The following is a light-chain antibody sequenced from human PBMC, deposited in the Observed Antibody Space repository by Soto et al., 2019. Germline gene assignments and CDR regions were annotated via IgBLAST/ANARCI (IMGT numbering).Light chain of an antibody. J-gene: IGLJ1*01. Sequence: QPASVSGSPGQSITISCTGTSSDVGAYNYVSWYQQHPGKAPKLMIYDVTNRPSGVSNRFSGSKSGYTASLTISGLQAEDEADYYCSSYTTSSTYVFGTGTKLTVL. CDR1: SSDVGAYNY. V-gene: IGLV2-14*03. CDR3: SSYTTSSTYV. CDR2: DVT.